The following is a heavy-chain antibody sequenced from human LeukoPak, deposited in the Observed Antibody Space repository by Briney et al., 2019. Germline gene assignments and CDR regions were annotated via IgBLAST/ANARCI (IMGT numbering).Heavy chain of an antibody. CDR2: INYSGQT. V-gene: IGHV4-39*01. CDR3: ARTGGYGGGY. J-gene: IGHJ4*02. D-gene: IGHD4-23*01. Sequence: SETLSLTCSVSGDSITSDGYFWGWIRQPPGKGLEWIAIINYSGQTFYNPSLLSRVTTSVDTSKNQFSLRLTSVTAADTAVYYCARTGGYGGGYWGQGTLVTVSS. CDR1: GDSITSDGYF.